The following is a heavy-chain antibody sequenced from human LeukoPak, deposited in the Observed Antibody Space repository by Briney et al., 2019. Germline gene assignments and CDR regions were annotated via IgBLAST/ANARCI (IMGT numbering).Heavy chain of an antibody. Sequence: GGSLRLSCAASGFTFSSYSMNWVRQAPGKGLEWVANIKQDGSEKFYVDSVKGRFTISRDNSKNTLYLQMNSLRPEDTAVYYCAKTNSDHGDYYFDSWGQGTLVTVSS. CDR2: IKQDGSEK. CDR1: GFTFSSYS. V-gene: IGHV3-7*01. D-gene: IGHD4-17*01. CDR3: AKTNSDHGDYYFDS. J-gene: IGHJ4*02.